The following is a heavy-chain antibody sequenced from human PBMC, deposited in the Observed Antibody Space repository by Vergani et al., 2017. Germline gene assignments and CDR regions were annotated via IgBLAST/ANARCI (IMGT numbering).Heavy chain of an antibody. CDR3: AKDVGTSSGGGGFDP. J-gene: IGHJ5*02. CDR2: ISWNSNSI. D-gene: IGHD6-6*01. Sequence: EVQLEESGGGLVLPGRSLRLSCVASGFTSAGYAMHWVRQAPGKGLEWVSGISWNSNSIGYADSVKGRFTISRDNAKNSLYLQMNSLRAEDTALYYCAKDVGTSSGGGGFDPWGQGTLVTVSS. CDR1: GFTSAGYA. V-gene: IGHV3-9*02.